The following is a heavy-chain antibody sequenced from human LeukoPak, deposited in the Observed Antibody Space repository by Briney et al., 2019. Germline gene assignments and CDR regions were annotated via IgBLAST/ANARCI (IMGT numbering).Heavy chain of an antibody. Sequence: ASVKVSCKASGGTFSSYAISWVRQAPGQGLEWMGGIIPIFGTANYAQKFQGRVTITADKSTSTAYMELSSLRSEDTAVYYCARDLWGDGYNSAYWGQGTLVTVSS. V-gene: IGHV1-69*06. CDR2: IIPIFGTA. CDR1: GGTFSSYA. D-gene: IGHD5-24*01. CDR3: ARDLWGDGYNSAY. J-gene: IGHJ4*02.